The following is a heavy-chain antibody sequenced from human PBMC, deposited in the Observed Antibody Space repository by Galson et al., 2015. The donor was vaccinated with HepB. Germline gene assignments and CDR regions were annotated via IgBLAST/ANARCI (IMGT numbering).Heavy chain of an antibody. V-gene: IGHV1-2*04. D-gene: IGHD6-13*01. CDR3: AREGIASLFGNGGVNWFDP. CDR2: INPNSGGT. CDR1: GSTFTGYY. Sequence: SVKVSCKASGSTFTGYYMHWVRQAPGQGLEWMGWINPNSGGTNYAQKFQGWVTMTRDTSISTAYMELSRLRSDDTAVYYCAREGIASLFGNGGVNWFDPWGQGTLVTVSS. J-gene: IGHJ5*02.